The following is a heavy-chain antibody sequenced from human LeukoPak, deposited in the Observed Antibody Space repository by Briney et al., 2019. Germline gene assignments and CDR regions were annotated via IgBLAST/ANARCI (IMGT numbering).Heavy chain of an antibody. CDR3: ARVGPGTPAPFDY. CDR1: GFTVSSNY. Sequence: PGGSLRLSCAASGFTVSSNYMSWVRQAPGKGLEWVSVIYSGGSTYYADSVKGRFTISRDNSKNTLYLQMNSLRAEDMAVYYCARVGPGTPAPFDYWGQGTLVTVSS. D-gene: IGHD2-15*01. V-gene: IGHV3-53*01. CDR2: IYSGGST. J-gene: IGHJ4*02.